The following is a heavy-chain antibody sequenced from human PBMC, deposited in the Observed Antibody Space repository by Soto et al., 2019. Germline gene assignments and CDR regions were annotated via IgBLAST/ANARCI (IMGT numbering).Heavy chain of an antibody. CDR3: ARAPIVVLPAATLFGALDI. J-gene: IGHJ3*02. Sequence: SQTLSLTCAVSGDSVSSNSAAWNWIRQSPSRGLEWLGRTYYRSKWYNDYAVSVKSRITINPDTSRNQFSLQLKSVTPEDTAVYYCARAPIVVLPAATLFGALDIWGQGTMVTVSS. CDR2: TYYRSKWYN. V-gene: IGHV6-1*01. D-gene: IGHD2-2*01. CDR1: GDSVSSNSAA.